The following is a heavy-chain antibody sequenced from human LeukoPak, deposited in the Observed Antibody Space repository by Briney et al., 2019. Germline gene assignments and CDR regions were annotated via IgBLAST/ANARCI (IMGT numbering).Heavy chain of an antibody. CDR1: GGTFSSYA. Sequence: ASVKVSCKASGGTFSSYAISWVRQAPGQGLEWMGGIIPIFGTANYAQKFQGRVTITADESTSTAYMELSSLRSEGTAVYYCARGGIAAAGRFPQYYFDYWGQGTLVTVSS. J-gene: IGHJ4*02. D-gene: IGHD6-13*01. CDR2: IIPIFGTA. CDR3: ARGGIAAAGRFPQYYFDY. V-gene: IGHV1-69*13.